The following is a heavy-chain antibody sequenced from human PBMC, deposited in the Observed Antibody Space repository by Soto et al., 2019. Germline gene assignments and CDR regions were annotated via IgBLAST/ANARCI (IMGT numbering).Heavy chain of an antibody. D-gene: IGHD4-17*01. V-gene: IGHV4-30-2*01. CDR3: ARRYGPGFDY. CDR2: TYHSGNP. CDR1: GDTISTGGYS. Sequence: SETLSLTCGVSGDTISTGGYSWAWIRQPPGKALEWIGHTYHSGNPYYNPSLKSRVTISVDTSKNQFSLKLSSVTAADTAVYYCARRYGPGFDYWGQGTLVTVSS. J-gene: IGHJ4*02.